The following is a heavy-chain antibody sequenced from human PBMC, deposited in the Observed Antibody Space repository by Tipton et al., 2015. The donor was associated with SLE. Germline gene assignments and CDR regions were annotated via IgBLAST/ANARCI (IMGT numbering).Heavy chain of an antibody. CDR1: GGSISGYY. V-gene: IGHV4-59*12. D-gene: IGHD5-24*01. CDR2: IYDSGST. CDR3: ARRGRKDGDNSYRSFDL. Sequence: TLSLTCTVSGGSISGYYWGWIRQPPGKGLGWIGYIYDSGSTSYKPSLKTPVTISVDTSKNQFSLKVSSVTAADTAVYYCARRGRKDGDNSYRSFDLWGRGALVTVSS. J-gene: IGHJ2*01.